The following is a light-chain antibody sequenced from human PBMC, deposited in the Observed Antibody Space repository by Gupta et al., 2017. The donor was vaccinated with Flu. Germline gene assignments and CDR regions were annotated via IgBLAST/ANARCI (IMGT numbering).Light chain of an antibody. Sequence: SALPQPASVSGSPGPSLPISCSGSSSDVGRWNFVSWYQQHPGKAPKLIIYEVTNRTPGVASRFSGSKAGNTASLTISGRQAEDDADYYCSSYRSGSTWVFGGGTKMTVL. CDR2: EVT. CDR1: SSDVGRWNF. J-gene: IGLJ3*02. V-gene: IGLV2-14*03. CDR3: SSYRSGSTWV.